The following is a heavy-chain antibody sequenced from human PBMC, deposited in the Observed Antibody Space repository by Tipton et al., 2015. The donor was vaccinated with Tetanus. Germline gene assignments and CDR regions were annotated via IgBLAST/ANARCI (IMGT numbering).Heavy chain of an antibody. D-gene: IGHD1-1*01. CDR2: IYQTDST. V-gene: IGHV4-30-2*01. J-gene: IGHJ6*02. Sequence: TLSLTCNVSGALLTTGGYSWGWIRQPPGQGLEWLGYIYQTDSTYYNPSVKSRLTVSLRRSKNQVSLKLSSVTAADTAVYYCVTVNFPNYYPYGMDVWGQGTTVTVSS. CDR1: GALLTTGGYS. CDR3: VTVNFPNYYPYGMDV.